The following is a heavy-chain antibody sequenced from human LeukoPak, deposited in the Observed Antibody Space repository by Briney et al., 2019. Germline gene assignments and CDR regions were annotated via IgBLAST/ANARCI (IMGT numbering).Heavy chain of an antibody. V-gene: IGHV3-74*01. CDR3: ARGVFSSGWVDY. J-gene: IGHJ4*02. D-gene: IGHD6-25*01. Sequence: PGGSLRLSCAASGFTFSSYWMHWVRQAPGKGLVWVSRINSDGSSTNYADSVMGRFTISRDNPRNTLYLQMNSLRAEDTAVYYCARGVFSSGWVDYWGQGTLVTVSS. CDR1: GFTFSSYW. CDR2: INSDGSST.